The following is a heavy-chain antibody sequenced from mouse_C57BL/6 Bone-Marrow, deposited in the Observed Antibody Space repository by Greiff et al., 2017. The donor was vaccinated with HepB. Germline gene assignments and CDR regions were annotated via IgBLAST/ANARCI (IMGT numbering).Heavy chain of an antibody. CDR2: IRLKSDNYAT. CDR1: GFTFSNYW. J-gene: IGHJ3*01. Sequence: EVKLVESGGGLVQPGGSMKLSCVASGFTFSNYWMNWVRQSPEKGLEWVAQIRLKSDNYATHYAESVKGRFTISRDDSKSSVYLQMNNLRAEDTGIYYCPAGGLRVPWFAYWGQGTLVTVSA. D-gene: IGHD2-4*01. V-gene: IGHV6-3*01. CDR3: PAGGLRVPWFAY.